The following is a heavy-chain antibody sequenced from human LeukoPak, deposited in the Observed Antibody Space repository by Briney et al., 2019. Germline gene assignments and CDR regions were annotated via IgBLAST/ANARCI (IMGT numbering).Heavy chain of an antibody. CDR1: GFTFSIYT. V-gene: IGHV3-21*01. CDR2: ISTSSTYI. J-gene: IGHJ4*02. Sequence: GGSLRLSCAASGFTFSIYTMTWVRQAPGKGLEWVSSISTSSTYIYYADSVQGRFTISKDNSKNTLFLQMNSLRPEDTAVYYCAKDARRTFGLSSGLYRGSYYFDYWGQGTLVTVSS. D-gene: IGHD6-19*01. CDR3: AKDARRTFGLSSGLYRGSYYFDY.